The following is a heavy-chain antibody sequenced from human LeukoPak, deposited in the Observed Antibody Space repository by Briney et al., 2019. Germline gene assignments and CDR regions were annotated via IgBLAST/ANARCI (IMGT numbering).Heavy chain of an antibody. CDR3: ARHAPSDTTGWYYFDY. J-gene: IGHJ4*02. CDR1: GGSISNYY. D-gene: IGHD6-19*01. Sequence: SETLSLTCTVSGGSISNYYWSWIRQLPGKGLEWIGYIYYSGSTAYNPSLKSRVTISVDTSKSQLSLKLSSVTAADTAVYYCARHAPSDTTGWYYFDYWGQGTLVTVSS. V-gene: IGHV4-59*08. CDR2: IYYSGST.